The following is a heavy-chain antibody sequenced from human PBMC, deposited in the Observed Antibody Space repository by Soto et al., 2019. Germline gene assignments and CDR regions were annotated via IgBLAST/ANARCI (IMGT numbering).Heavy chain of an antibody. V-gene: IGHV4-4*07. J-gene: IGHJ6*02. CDR2: INTSGSS. CDR3: ARDFYGSTISDYHYYGMDV. Sequence: QVQLQESGPGLVKPSETLSLICTVSGGSISSYYWSWIRQPAGKGLEWIGRINTSGSSNYNPSLKSRVTMSVDTSKNQFSLELTSVTAADTAVYYCARDFYGSTISDYHYYGMDVWGQGTTVTVSS. D-gene: IGHD2-8*01. CDR1: GGSISSYY.